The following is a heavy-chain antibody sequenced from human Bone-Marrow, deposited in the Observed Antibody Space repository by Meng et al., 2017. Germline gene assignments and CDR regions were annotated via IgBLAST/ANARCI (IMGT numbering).Heavy chain of an antibody. CDR1: GFTFSSYS. CDR2: ISSSSSYI. V-gene: IGHV3-21*01. CDR3: ARFTMVRGVIINGYYYYGMDV. Sequence: GESLKISCAASGFTFSSYSMNWVRQAPGKGLEWVSSISSSSSYIYYADSVKGRFTISRDSAKNSLYLQMNSLRAEDTAVYYCARFTMVRGVIINGYYYYGMDVWGQGTTVTVSS. D-gene: IGHD3-10*01. J-gene: IGHJ6*02.